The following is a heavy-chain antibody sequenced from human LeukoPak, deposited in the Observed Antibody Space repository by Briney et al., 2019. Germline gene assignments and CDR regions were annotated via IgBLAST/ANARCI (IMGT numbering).Heavy chain of an antibody. J-gene: IGHJ4*02. V-gene: IGHV3-23*01. CDR3: AKVRYCSSTSCYDLFLG. CDR1: GFTFSSYA. CDR2: ISGSGGST. Sequence: QAGGSLRLSCAASGFTFSSYAMSWVRQAPGKGLEWVSAISGSGGSTYYADSVKGRFTISRDNSKNTLYLQMNSLRAEDTAVYYCAKVRYCSSTSCYDLFLGWGQGTLVTVSS. D-gene: IGHD2-2*01.